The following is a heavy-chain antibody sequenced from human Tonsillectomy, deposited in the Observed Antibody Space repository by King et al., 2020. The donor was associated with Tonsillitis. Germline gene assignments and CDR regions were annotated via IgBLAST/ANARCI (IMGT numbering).Heavy chain of an antibody. V-gene: IGHV1-2*02. Sequence: QLVQSGAEVKKPGASVKVSCKSSGYRFSDYYIHWVRQAPGQGLEWLGWINPNSGGTKYGQNFQGRIIMSADTSISTAYMELSRLTSDDTAIYYCARRIISGGRFDPWGQGTRVTVSS. J-gene: IGHJ5*02. CDR3: ARRIISGGRFDP. CDR1: GYRFSDYY. CDR2: INPNSGGT. D-gene: IGHD1-26*01.